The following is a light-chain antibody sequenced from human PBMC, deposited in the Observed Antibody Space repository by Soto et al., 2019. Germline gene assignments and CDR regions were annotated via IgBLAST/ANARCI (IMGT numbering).Light chain of an antibody. J-gene: IGKJ1*01. CDR3: QQYNNWLWT. CDR2: GAS. CDR1: QSVSSGH. Sequence: EIVLTQSPGTLSLSPGERATLSCRASQSVSSGHLAWYQQKPGQAPRLLIYGASTRATGIPARFSGSGSGTEFTLTISSPQSEDFAVYYCQQYNNWLWTFGQGTKVDIK. V-gene: IGKV3-15*01.